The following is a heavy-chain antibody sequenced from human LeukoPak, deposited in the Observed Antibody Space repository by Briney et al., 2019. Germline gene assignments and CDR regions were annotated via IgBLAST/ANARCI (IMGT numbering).Heavy chain of an antibody. CDR1: GSNFTSYW. D-gene: IGHD4-17*01. Sequence: GGSLQISCKGSGSNFTSYWIGWVRQLPGKGLEWMGIIYPGDSDTRYSPSFQGQVTISADKSISTAYLQWSSLKASDTAMYYCARGGPYGDYEGWFDPWGQGTLVTVSS. J-gene: IGHJ5*02. V-gene: IGHV5-51*01. CDR2: IYPGDSDT. CDR3: ARGGPYGDYEGWFDP.